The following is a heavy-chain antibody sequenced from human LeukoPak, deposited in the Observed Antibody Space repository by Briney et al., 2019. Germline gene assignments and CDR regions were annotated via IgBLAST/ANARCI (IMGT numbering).Heavy chain of an antibody. J-gene: IGHJ6*03. V-gene: IGHV1-18*01. Sequence: SVKVSCKASGYTFSTYGLTWVRQAPGQGLEWMEWISAYNGDTKYSQSLQGRVTMTTDTSTSTASMELRSLRSDDTAVYYCARSGVVDATSRYMDVWGKGTTVTVSS. D-gene: IGHD5-12*01. CDR1: GYTFSTYG. CDR3: ARSGVVDATSRYMDV. CDR2: ISAYNGDT.